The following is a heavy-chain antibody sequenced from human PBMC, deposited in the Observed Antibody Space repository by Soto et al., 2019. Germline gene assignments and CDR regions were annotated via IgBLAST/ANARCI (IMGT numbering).Heavy chain of an antibody. CDR2: IYYSGST. Sequence: SETLSLTCTVSGGSISSYYWSWIRQPPGKGLEWIGYIYYSGSTNYNPSLKSRVTISVDTSKNQFSLKLSSVTAADTAVYYCARDPRFQGHDAFDIWGQGTMVTVSS. CDR1: GGSISSYY. CDR3: ARDPRFQGHDAFDI. D-gene: IGHD2-21*01. V-gene: IGHV4-59*01. J-gene: IGHJ3*02.